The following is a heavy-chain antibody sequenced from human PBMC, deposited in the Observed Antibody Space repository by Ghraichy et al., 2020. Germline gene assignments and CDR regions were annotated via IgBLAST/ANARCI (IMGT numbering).Heavy chain of an antibody. J-gene: IGHJ6*02. V-gene: IGHV3-23*01. Sequence: GGSLRLSCAASGFTFSSYAMSWVRQAPGKGLEWVSAISGSGGSTYYADSVKGRFTISRDNSKNTLYLQMNSLRAEDTAVYYCAKHSGITMVRGVIISGYYYGMDVWGQGTTVTVSS. D-gene: IGHD3-10*01. CDR3: AKHSGITMVRGVIISGYYYGMDV. CDR1: GFTFSSYA. CDR2: ISGSGGST.